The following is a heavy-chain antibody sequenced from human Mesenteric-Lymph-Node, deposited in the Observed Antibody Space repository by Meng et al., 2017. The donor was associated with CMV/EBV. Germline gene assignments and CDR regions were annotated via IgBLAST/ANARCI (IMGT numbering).Heavy chain of an antibody. D-gene: IGHD3-10*01. Sequence: GESLKTSCAASGFSFSDCGMNWVRPAPGKGLWWGALIYYDESKKYYADSVKGRFTIARDNSKNTLYLQLNSVRADDTAVYYCVKMAFGGLAHFDYWGQGTLVTVSS. CDR2: IYYDESKK. J-gene: IGHJ4*02. V-gene: IGHV3-33*06. CDR1: GFSFSDCG. CDR3: VKMAFGGLAHFDY.